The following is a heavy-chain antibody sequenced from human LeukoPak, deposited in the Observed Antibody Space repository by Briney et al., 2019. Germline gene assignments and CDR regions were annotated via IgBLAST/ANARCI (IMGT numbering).Heavy chain of an antibody. D-gene: IGHD4-23*01. Sequence: SETLSLTCTVSGGSISSYYWSWIRQPAGKGLEWIGRIYTSGSTNYNPSLKSRVTMSVDTSKNQFSLKLSSVTAADTVVYYCAREGADGGSFDYWGQGTLVTVSS. V-gene: IGHV4-4*07. CDR2: IYTSGST. J-gene: IGHJ4*02. CDR1: GGSISSYY. CDR3: AREGADGGSFDY.